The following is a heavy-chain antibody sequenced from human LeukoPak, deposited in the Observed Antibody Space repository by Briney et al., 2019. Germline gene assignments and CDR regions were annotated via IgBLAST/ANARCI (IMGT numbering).Heavy chain of an antibody. Sequence: GGSLRLSCAASGFTVSSNYMSWVRQAPGKGLEWVSVIYSGGSTYYADSVKGRFTISRDNSKNTLYLQMNSLRAEDTAVYYCARDTGLLSSYSYDIDVWGKGTTVTVSS. CDR1: GFTVSSNY. D-gene: IGHD2-21*02. J-gene: IGHJ6*03. V-gene: IGHV3-66*02. CDR3: ARDTGLLSSYSYDIDV. CDR2: IYSGGST.